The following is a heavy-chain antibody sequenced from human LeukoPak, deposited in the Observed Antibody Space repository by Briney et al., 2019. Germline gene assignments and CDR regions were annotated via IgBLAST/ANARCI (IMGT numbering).Heavy chain of an antibody. V-gene: IGHV4-39*01. Sequence: WGWLRQPPGKGPEWIATIYYTGSTYYNPSLKSRVTNSIDTSKNQFSLRLTSVTATDTAVYHCARHSGSGSLSRPFDPWGQGTLVTVSS. CDR3: ARHSGSGSLSRPFDP. CDR2: IYYTGST. D-gene: IGHD3-10*01. J-gene: IGHJ5*02.